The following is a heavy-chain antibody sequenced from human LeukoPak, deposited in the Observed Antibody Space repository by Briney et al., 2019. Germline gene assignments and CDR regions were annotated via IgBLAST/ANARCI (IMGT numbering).Heavy chain of an antibody. D-gene: IGHD2-8*01. CDR1: GYTFTSYD. J-gene: IGHJ5*02. Sequence: ASVKVSCKASGYTFTSYDINWVRQATGQGLEWMGWMNPNSGNTGYAQKFQGRVTMTRNTSISTAYMELSSLRSEDTAVYYCARDLGYCTNGVCHNWFDPWGQGTLDTVSS. V-gene: IGHV1-8*01. CDR3: ARDLGYCTNGVCHNWFDP. CDR2: MNPNSGNT.